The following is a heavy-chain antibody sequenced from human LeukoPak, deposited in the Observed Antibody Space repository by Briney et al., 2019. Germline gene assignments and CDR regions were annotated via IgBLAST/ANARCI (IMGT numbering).Heavy chain of an antibody. CDR1: GYTFAAYY. CDR2: INPSGGST. CDR3: ARETGVEAGDY. Sequence: GASVKGSCKASGYTFAAYYMYWVRQTPGQGLEWMGIINPSGGSTSYAQKFQGRVTMTRDMSTSTVYMELSSLRSEDTAVYYCARETGVEAGDYWGQGTLVTVSS. J-gene: IGHJ4*02. D-gene: IGHD3-10*01. V-gene: IGHV1-46*01.